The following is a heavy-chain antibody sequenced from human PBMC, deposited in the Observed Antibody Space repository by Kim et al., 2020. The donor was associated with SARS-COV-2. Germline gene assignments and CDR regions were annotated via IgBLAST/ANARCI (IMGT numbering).Heavy chain of an antibody. CDR3: VVTYNHGAGGFPIYFDF. CDR2: ISAETGNT. J-gene: IGHJ4*01. Sequence: ASVKVSCEASGYTFTSFSFLWVRQAPGQGLENMGWISAETGNTDYAQDFKGRFTMTTDTYTGTGYMELRSLRSDDAAVYYCVVTYNHGAGGFPIYFDFWG. D-gene: IGHD2-8*02. CDR1: GYTFTSFS. V-gene: IGHV1-18*04.